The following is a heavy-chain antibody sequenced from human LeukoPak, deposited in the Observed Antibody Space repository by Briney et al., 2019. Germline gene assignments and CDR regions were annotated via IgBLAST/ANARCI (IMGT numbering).Heavy chain of an antibody. V-gene: IGHV4-30-4*08. Sequence: SETLSLTCTVSGGSISSGDYHWSWIRQPPGKGLEWIGYIYYSGSTYYNPSLKSRVTISVDTSKNQFSLKLSSVTAADTAVYYCARDSMYYYDSSGYSNWFDPWGQGTLVTVSS. CDR1: GGSISSGDYH. D-gene: IGHD3-22*01. CDR2: IYYSGST. J-gene: IGHJ5*02. CDR3: ARDSMYYYDSSGYSNWFDP.